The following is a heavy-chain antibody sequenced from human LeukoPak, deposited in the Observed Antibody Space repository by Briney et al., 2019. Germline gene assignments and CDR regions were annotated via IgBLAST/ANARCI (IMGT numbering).Heavy chain of an antibody. CDR1: GYTFTSYD. CDR2: MNPNSGNT. CDR3: ARGLPYGSGSPDDY. J-gene: IGHJ4*02. Sequence: EASVKVSCKASGYTFTSYDINWVRQATGQGLEWMGWMNPNSGNTGYAQKFQGRVTMTRNTSISTAYMELSSLRSEDTAVYYCARGLPYGSGSPDDYWGQGTLVTVSS. D-gene: IGHD3-10*01. V-gene: IGHV1-8*01.